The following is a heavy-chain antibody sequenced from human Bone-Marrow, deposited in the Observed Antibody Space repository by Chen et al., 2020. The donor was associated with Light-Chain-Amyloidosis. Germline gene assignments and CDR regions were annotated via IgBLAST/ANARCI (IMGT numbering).Heavy chain of an antibody. CDR1: GYTFPNYW. CDR2: IYPDDSDA. V-gene: IGHV5-51*01. Sequence: QLEQSGPEVKKPGESLKISCTGSGYTFPNYWIGWVRQMPGKGLEWMGVIYPDDSDARYSPSCEGQVTISADKSITTAYLQWRSLKASDTAMYYCARRRDGYNFDYWGQGTLVTVSS. CDR3: ARRRDGYNFDY. J-gene: IGHJ4*02. D-gene: IGHD5-12*01.